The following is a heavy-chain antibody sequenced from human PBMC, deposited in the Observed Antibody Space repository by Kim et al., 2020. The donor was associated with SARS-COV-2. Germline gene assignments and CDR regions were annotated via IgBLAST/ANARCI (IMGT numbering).Heavy chain of an antibody. V-gene: IGHV4-59*01. CDR1: GGSISSYY. D-gene: IGHD2-21*01. J-gene: IGHJ6*02. CDR2: IYYSGST. CDR3: ASRHNYYYGMDV. Sequence: SETLSLTCTVSGGSISSYYWSWIRQPPGKGLEWIGYIYYSGSTNYNPSLKSRVTISVDTSKNQFSLKLSSVTAADTAVYYCASRHNYYYGMDVWGQGTTV.